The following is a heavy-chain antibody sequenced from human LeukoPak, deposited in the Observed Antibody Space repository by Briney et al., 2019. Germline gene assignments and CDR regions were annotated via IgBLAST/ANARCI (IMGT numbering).Heavy chain of an antibody. V-gene: IGHV6-1*01. CDR3: ARSSSYSSGWTKIFDY. CDR2: TYYRSKWYN. J-gene: IGHJ4*02. D-gene: IGHD6-19*01. CDR1: GDSVSSNSAA. Sequence: SQTLSLTCAISGDSVSSNSAAWNWIRQSPSRGLEWLGRTYYRSKWYNDYAVSVKSRITINPDTSKNQLSLQLNSVTPEDTAVYYCARSSSYSSGWTKIFDYWGQGTLVTVSS.